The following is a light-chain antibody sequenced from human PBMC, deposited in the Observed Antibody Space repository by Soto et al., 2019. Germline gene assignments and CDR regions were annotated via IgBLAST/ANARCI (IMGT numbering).Light chain of an antibody. CDR1: SSNIGSNY. Sequence: QSVLTQPPSASGTPGQRVTISCSGSSSNIGSNYVYWYQQLPGTAPKLLIYRNNQRPSGVPDRFSGSKSGTSASLAISGRRSEDEADYYCAAWDDSRYWVFGGGTQLTVL. J-gene: IGLJ3*02. CDR2: RNN. CDR3: AAWDDSRYWV. V-gene: IGLV1-47*01.